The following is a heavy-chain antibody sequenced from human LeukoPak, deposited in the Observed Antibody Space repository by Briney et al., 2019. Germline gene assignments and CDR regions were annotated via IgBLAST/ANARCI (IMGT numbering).Heavy chain of an antibody. D-gene: IGHD2-15*01. CDR1: GGSISSSSYY. CDR3: ARVVGYCSGASCYGIMYYFDH. Sequence: SETLSLTCTVSGGSISSSSYYWGWIRQPPGKGLEWIGYMYFSGSTNYNPSLKSRVTISVDTSKNQVSLKLSSVTAADTAVYYCARVVGYCSGASCYGIMYYFDHWGQGTLVTVSS. J-gene: IGHJ4*02. V-gene: IGHV4-61*05. CDR2: MYFSGST.